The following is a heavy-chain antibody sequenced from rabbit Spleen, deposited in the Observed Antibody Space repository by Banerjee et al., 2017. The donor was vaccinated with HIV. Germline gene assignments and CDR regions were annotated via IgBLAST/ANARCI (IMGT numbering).Heavy chain of an antibody. CDR1: GFPFSSSYY. CDR2: IDPVVGST. CDR3: ARILVFSGSSYPYNL. V-gene: IGHV1S43*01. D-gene: IGHD8-1*01. Sequence: QEQLEESGGGMVKPEGSLTLTCKASGFPFSSSYYMCWVRQAPGKGLECIGYIDPVVGSTSCGGWVKGRSPIPRHNAQNTLYLQLYSLTAADTATYFCARILVFSGSSYPYNLWGPGTLVTVS. J-gene: IGHJ4*01.